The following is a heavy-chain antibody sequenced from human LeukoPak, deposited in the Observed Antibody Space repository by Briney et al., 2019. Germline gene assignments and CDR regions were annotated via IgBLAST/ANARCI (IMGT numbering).Heavy chain of an antibody. CDR2: IYYSGST. CDR3: AGYVLLWFGEPKYWYFDL. D-gene: IGHD3-10*01. J-gene: IGHJ2*01. Sequence: PSETLSLTCTVSGGSISSYYWSWIRQPPGKGLEWIGYIYYSGSTNYNPSLKGRVTISVDTSKNQFSLKLSSVTAADTAVYYCAGYVLLWFGEPKYWYFDLWGRGTLVTVSS. V-gene: IGHV4-59*01. CDR1: GGSISSYY.